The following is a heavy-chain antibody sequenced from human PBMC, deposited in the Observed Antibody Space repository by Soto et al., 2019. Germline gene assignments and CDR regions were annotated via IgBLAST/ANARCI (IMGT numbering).Heavy chain of an antibody. CDR2: INVGNGHT. CDR3: ARGLTMVRGLILDAFDM. D-gene: IGHD3-10*01. CDR1: GYGFRNYA. Sequence: ASVKVSCKASGYGFRNYAMQWVRQAPGHRLEWMGWINVGNGHTRYSEKFKGRVAFTGDTSATTAYMELSGLRSEDTAVYYCARGLTMVRGLILDAFDMWGQGTMVT. J-gene: IGHJ3*02. V-gene: IGHV1-3*01.